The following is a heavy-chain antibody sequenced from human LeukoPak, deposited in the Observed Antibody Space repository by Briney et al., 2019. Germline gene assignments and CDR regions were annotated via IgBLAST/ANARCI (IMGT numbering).Heavy chain of an antibody. CDR2: ISGSGGST. D-gene: IGHD2-15*01. CDR1: GFSFSTYW. CDR3: ASPQPPYFRGGSCYTFDS. J-gene: IGHJ4*02. Sequence: GGSLRLSCAASGFSFSTYWMSWVRQAPGKGLEWVSAISGSGGSTYYADSVKGRFTISRDNSKNTLYLQMNSLRAEDTAVYYCASPQPPYFRGGSCYTFDSWAREPWSPSPQ. V-gene: IGHV3-23*01.